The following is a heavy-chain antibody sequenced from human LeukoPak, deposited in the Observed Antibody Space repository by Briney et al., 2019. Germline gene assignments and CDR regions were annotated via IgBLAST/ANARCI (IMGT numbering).Heavy chain of an antibody. V-gene: IGHV4-4*07. CDR1: GGSISSYY. J-gene: IGHJ6*03. Sequence: QPSETLSLTCTVSGGSISSYYWSWIRQPAGKGLEWIGRIYTSGSTNYNPSLKSRVPMSVDTSKNQFSLKLSSVTAADTAVYYCARGELEPADYYYYYYMDVWGKGTTVTVSS. CDR2: IYTSGST. D-gene: IGHD1-1*01. CDR3: ARGELEPADYYYYYYMDV.